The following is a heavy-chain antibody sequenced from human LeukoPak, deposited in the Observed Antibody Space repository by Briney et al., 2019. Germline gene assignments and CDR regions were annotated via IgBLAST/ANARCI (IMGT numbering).Heavy chain of an antibody. CDR3: ATVPYNWNYELDY. J-gene: IGHJ4*02. Sequence: ASVKVSCKASGYTFTSYGISWARQAPGQGLEWMGWISAYNGNTNYAQKLQGRVTMTTGTSTSTAYMELRSLRSDDTAVYYCATVPYNWNYELDYWGQGTLVTVSS. D-gene: IGHD1-7*01. V-gene: IGHV1-18*01. CDR1: GYTFTSYG. CDR2: ISAYNGNT.